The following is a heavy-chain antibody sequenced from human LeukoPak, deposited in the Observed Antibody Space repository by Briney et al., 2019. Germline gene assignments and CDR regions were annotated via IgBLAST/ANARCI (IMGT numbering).Heavy chain of an antibody. CDR2: TYYRSKWKN. CDR1: GDSVSSNSAG. D-gene: IGHD1-1*01. V-gene: IGHV6-1*01. Sequence: SRTLSLTCAISGDSVSSNSAGWNCIRQCPWRGLVWLGRTYYRSKWKNDYAVSGKSRITINPDTSKNQFSLQVKSVTPKDAAEYYCARDDNDGYIDYWGQGTLVTVSS. J-gene: IGHJ4*02. CDR3: ARDDNDGYIDY.